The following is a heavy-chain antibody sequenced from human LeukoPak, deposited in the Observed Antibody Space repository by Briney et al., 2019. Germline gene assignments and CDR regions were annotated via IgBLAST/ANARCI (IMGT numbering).Heavy chain of an antibody. CDR3: ARDSGGIYDFWSGSPYYMDV. J-gene: IGHJ6*03. CDR2: IYSGGST. Sequence: GGSLRLSCAASGFTVSSNSMSWVRQAPGKGLEWVSVIYSGGSTYYADSVKGRFTISRDNSKNTLYLQMNSLRAEDTAVYYCARDSGGIYDFWSGSPYYMDVWGKGATVTVSS. D-gene: IGHD3-3*01. CDR1: GFTVSSNS. V-gene: IGHV3-53*01.